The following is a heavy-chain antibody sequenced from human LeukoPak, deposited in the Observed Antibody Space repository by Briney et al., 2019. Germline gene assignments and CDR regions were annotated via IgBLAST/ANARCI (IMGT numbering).Heavy chain of an antibody. J-gene: IGHJ6*02. V-gene: IGHV3-64D*09. CDR3: VRGYSLGPYGMDV. D-gene: IGHD2-15*01. CDR2: ISDSGGST. CDR1: GFPFSSYA. Sequence: GGSLRLSCSASGFPFSSYAMHWVRQAPGKGLEYVSAISDSGGSTYYADAVKGRFTISRDNSKHTLYLQMSRLRAEDTAVYFCVRGYSLGPYGMDVWGQGTTVTVSS.